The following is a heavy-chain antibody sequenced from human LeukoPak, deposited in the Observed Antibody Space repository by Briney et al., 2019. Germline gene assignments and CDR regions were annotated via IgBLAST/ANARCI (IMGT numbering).Heavy chain of an antibody. CDR3: ARTGSYYDSSGYRTPYYYYMDV. CDR2: VNQDGRT. Sequence: PSETLSLTCAVHDGPLKGYYWSWIRQSPGKGLEWIGEVNQDGRTNYNPSLKTRVAISVNMPHYQFSLRLRSVTAADTAVYYCARTGSYYDSSGYRTPYYYYMDVWGKGTTVTVSS. D-gene: IGHD3-22*01. J-gene: IGHJ6*03. V-gene: IGHV4-34*01. CDR1: DGPLKGYY.